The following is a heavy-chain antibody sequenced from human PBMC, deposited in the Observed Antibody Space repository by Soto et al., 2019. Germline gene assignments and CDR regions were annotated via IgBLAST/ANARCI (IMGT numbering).Heavy chain of an antibody. D-gene: IGHD3-3*02. V-gene: IGHV1-3*01. CDR2: INAGSGNT. J-gene: IGHJ3*02. CDR1: GYTFSAYT. CDR3: ARDTETLGPRANDALDI. Sequence: QAQLVQSGAEMKKPGASVKVSCKATGYTFSAYTMNWVRQAPGQSLEWMGWINAGSGNTKYSQNFQGRVSITRDTSARTVYMELTGLTSEDTAVYYCARDTETLGPRANDALDIWGQGTMVTVS.